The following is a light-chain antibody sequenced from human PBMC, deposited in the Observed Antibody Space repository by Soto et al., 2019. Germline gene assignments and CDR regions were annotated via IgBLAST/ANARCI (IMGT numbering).Light chain of an antibody. V-gene: IGKV2-40*01. J-gene: IGKJ5*01. CDR2: MLS. CDR1: QSLLDSDNGNTY. CDR3: MQPLQTLIT. Sequence: IVLTQTPLSLHVSPGEPASISCRYSQSLLDSDNGNTYLDWYLQKPGQSPQLLIYMLSYRASGVPDRFSASGSGTGFTLTISRVETEDAGFYFCMQPLQTLITFGQGTRLEIK.